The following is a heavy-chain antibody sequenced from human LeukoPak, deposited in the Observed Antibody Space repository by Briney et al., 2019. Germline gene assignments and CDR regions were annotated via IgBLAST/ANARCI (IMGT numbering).Heavy chain of an antibody. CDR1: GGSISSSTFY. CDR2: IYYSGST. J-gene: IGHJ4*02. V-gene: IGHV4-39*07. CDR3: ARAGGYYYDSSGYSRGIYYFDY. D-gene: IGHD3-22*01. Sequence: SETLSLTCTVSGGSISSSTFYWGWIRQPPGKGLEWIGTIYYSGSTFYNPSLKSRVTVSVDTSKNQFSLKLSSVTAADTAVYYCARAGGYYYDSSGYSRGIYYFDYWGQGTLVTVSS.